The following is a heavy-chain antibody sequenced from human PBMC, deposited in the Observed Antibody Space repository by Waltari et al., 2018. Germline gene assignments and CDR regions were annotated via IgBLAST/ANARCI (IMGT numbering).Heavy chain of an antibody. CDR3: ATSDIVAGTGDY. V-gene: IGHV5-10-1*03. CDR2: IEPSDAYN. CDR1: GYSFTSYW. J-gene: IGHJ4*02. D-gene: IGHD6-19*01. Sequence: EVQLVQSGAEVKKPGESLRISCKGSGYSFTSYWISWVRQMPGKGLEWMGRIEPSDAYNNYSPSFQGHVTISADKSISTADLQWSSLKASDTAMYYCATSDIVAGTGDYWGQGTLVTVSS.